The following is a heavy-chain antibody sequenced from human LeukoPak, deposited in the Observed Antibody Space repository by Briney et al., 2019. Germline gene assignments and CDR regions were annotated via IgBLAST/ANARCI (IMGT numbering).Heavy chain of an antibody. J-gene: IGHJ4*02. CDR1: GFTFSSYA. V-gene: IGHV3-30*04. D-gene: IGHD2-21*02. Sequence: PGGSLRLSCAASGFTFSSYAMHWVRQAPGKGLEWVAVIPYDGSNKYYADSVKGRFTISRDNSKNTLYLQMNSLRAEDTAVYYCAREDCGGDCSPGNPDYWGQGTLVTVSS. CDR3: AREDCGGDCSPGNPDY. CDR2: IPYDGSNK.